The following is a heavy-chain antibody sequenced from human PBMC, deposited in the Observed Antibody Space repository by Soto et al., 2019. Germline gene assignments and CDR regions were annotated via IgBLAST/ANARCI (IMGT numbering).Heavy chain of an antibody. J-gene: IGHJ4*02. V-gene: IGHV2-5*01. D-gene: IGHD3-10*01. CDR2: IYWNDDK. CDR3: AHLFKEYDYGSGSPKIDY. Sequence: ESGPTLVNPTQTLTLTCTFSGFSLSTSGVGVGWIRQPPGKALEWLALIYWNDDKGYSPSLKSRLTITKDTSKNQVVLTMTNMDPVDTATYYCAHLFKEYDYGSGSPKIDYWGQGTLVTVSS. CDR1: GFSLSTSGVG.